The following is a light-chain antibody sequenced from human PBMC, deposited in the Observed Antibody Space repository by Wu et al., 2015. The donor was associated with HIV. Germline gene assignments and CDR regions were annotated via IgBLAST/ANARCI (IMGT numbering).Light chain of an antibody. CDR1: QDITNS. CDR3: QKYNTAPWT. Sequence: DIQMTQSPSSLSASVGDRVIITCRASQDITNSLVWYQQKPGKAPKLLLYAASRLESGVPSRFSGSGSGTDYTLTISRLQPEDFATYYCQKYNTAPWTFGQGTKVEMK. CDR2: AAS. J-gene: IGKJ1*01. V-gene: IGKV1-NL1*01.